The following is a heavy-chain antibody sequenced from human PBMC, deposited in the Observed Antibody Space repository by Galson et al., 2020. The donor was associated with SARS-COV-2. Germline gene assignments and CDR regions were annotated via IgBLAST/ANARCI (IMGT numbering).Heavy chain of an antibody. D-gene: IGHD3-3*01. V-gene: IGHV3-23*01. J-gene: IGHJ5*02. CDR3: ARAASWIQEVTIFGVVRKYNWFDP. CDR1: GFTFSSYA. CDR2: ISGSGGST. Sequence: GESLKISCAASGFTFSSYAMSWVRQAPGKGLEWVSAISGSGGSTYYADSVKGRFTISRDNSKNTLYLQMNSLRAEDTAVYYCARAASWIQEVTIFGVVRKYNWFDPWGQGTLVTVSS.